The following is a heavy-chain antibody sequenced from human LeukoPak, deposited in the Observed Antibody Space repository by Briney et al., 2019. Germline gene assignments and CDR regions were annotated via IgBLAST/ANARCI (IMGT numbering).Heavy chain of an antibody. J-gene: IGHJ4*02. CDR3: AKDPRGYSYAEFDY. V-gene: IGHV3-23*01. D-gene: IGHD5-18*01. CDR1: GFTFSSYA. Sequence: GGSLRLSCAASGFTFSSYAMSWVRQAPGKGLEWVSAISGSGGSTYYADSVKGRFTISRDNSKNTLYLQMDSLRAEDTAVYYCAKDPRGYSYAEFDYWGQGTLVTVSS. CDR2: ISGSGGST.